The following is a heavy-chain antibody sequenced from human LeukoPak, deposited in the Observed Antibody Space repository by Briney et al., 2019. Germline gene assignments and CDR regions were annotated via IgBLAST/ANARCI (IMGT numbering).Heavy chain of an antibody. V-gene: IGHV4-34*01. J-gene: IGHJ3*02. CDR2: INHSGST. D-gene: IGHD3-9*01. Sequence: SETLSLTCAVYGGSFSGYYWSWIRQPPGKGLEWIGEINHSGSTNYNPSLKSRVTISVDTSKNQFSLKLSSVTAADTAVCYCARVALDILTGYYNVMAKDAFDIWGQGTMVTVSS. CDR3: ARVALDILTGYYNVMAKDAFDI. CDR1: GGSFSGYY.